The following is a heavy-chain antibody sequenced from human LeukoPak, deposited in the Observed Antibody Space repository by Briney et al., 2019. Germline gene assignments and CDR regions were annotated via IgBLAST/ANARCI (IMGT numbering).Heavy chain of an antibody. Sequence: GRSLRLSCTASGFNFSGHAMHWVRQTPGKGLEWVAVISYNGVNKNYGDSVTGRFTISRDNSRNTVYVQMDSLRSEDTAVYYCARARTSWHGASIDYWGQGTLVTVSS. CDR2: ISYNGVNK. V-gene: IGHV3-30*03. J-gene: IGHJ4*02. D-gene: IGHD1-14*01. CDR3: ARARTSWHGASIDY. CDR1: GFNFSGHA.